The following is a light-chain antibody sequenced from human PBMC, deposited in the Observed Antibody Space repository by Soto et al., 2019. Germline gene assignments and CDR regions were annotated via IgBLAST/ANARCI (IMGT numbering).Light chain of an antibody. V-gene: IGKV1-39*01. CDR1: QSISSY. J-gene: IGKJ1*01. CDR2: AAS. Sequence: DVQMTQSPSSLSASVGDRVTITCRASQSISSYLNWYQHKPGKAPKLLIYAASSLQSGVPSRFSGSGSGTDFNLTISSLQPEDFATYYCQQSYITPPWTFGQGTKVEIK. CDR3: QQSYITPPWT.